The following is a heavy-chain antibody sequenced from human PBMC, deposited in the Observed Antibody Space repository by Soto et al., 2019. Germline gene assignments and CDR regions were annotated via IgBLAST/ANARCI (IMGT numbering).Heavy chain of an antibody. CDR3: ARAGDYGDYSFDY. D-gene: IGHD4-17*01. CDR1: GGSFSGYY. J-gene: IGHJ4*02. V-gene: IGHV4-34*01. Sequence: QVQLQQWGAGLLKPSETLSLTCAVYGGSFSGYYWSWIRQPPGKGLEWIGEINHSGSTNYNPSLKSRVTISVDTSKNQFSLKLSSVIAADTAVYYCARAGDYGDYSFDYWGQGTLVTVSS. CDR2: INHSGST.